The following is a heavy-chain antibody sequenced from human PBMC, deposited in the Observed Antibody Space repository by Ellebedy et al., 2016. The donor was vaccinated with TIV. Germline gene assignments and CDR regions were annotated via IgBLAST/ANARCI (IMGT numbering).Heavy chain of an antibody. CDR2: IDWDDDR. CDR1: GFSLSTSGMC. J-gene: IGHJ2*01. V-gene: IGHV2-70*11. Sequence: SGPTLVKPTQPLTLTCTFSGFSLSTSGMCVSWIRQPPGKALEWLARIDWDDDRYYSTSLKTRLTISKDTSKNQVVLTMTNMDPVDTATYYCARSSGSSPDRGWYFDLWGRGTLVTVSS. D-gene: IGHD6-6*01. CDR3: ARSSGSSPDRGWYFDL.